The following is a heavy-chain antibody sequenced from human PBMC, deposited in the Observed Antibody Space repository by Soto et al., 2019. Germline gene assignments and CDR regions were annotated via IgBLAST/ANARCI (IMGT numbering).Heavy chain of an antibody. J-gene: IGHJ3*02. CDR2: IIPIFGTA. CDR1: GGTVRSYA. CDR3: ARSPDGDYDAFDI. Sequence: SVKVSCKASGGTVRSYAISWVRQAPGQGLEWMGGIIPIFGTANYAQKFQGRVTITADESTSTAYMELSSLRSEDTAVYYCARSPDGDYDAFDIWGQGTMVTVSS. V-gene: IGHV1-69*13. D-gene: IGHD4-17*01.